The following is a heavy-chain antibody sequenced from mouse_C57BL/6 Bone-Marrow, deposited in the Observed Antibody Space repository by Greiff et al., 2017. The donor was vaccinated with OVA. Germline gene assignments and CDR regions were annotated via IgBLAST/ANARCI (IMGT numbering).Heavy chain of an antibody. CDR2: IYWVDDK. CDR1: GFSLSTSGMG. J-gene: IGHJ4*01. CDR3: ARRSTVVARDYYAMDY. V-gene: IGHV8-12*01. Sequence: QVTLKVSGPGILQSSQTLSLTCSFSGFSLSTSGMGVSWIRQPSGKGLEWLAHIYWVDDKRYNPSLKSRPTISKDTSRNQVFIKITSVDTADTATYYCARRSTVVARDYYAMDYWGQGTSVTVSS. D-gene: IGHD1-1*01.